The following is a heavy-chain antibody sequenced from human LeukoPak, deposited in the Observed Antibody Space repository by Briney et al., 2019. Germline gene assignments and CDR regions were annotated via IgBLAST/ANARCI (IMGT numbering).Heavy chain of an antibody. D-gene: IGHD3-3*01. Sequence: GGSLRLSCAASGFTFSTYVMNWFRQAPGKGLEWVSTISVGAEYIFYADSLKGRFTISRDDSNNALYLQMRSLRAEDTALYYCASGPSFLKYFEYWGQGTLVTVSS. CDR3: ASGPSFLKYFEY. J-gene: IGHJ4*02. V-gene: IGHV3-23*01. CDR1: GFTFSTYV. CDR2: ISVGAEYI.